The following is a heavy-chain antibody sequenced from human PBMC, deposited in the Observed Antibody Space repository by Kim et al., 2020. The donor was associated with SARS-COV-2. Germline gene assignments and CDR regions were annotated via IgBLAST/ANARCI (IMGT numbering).Heavy chain of an antibody. J-gene: IGHJ6*02. CDR3: ARGRGYSGYDGDYYYYYGMDV. CDR2: IYYSGST. D-gene: IGHD5-12*01. V-gene: IGHV4-31*03. CDR1: GGSISSGGYY. Sequence: SETLSLTCTVSGGSISSGGYYWSWIRQHPGKGLEWIGYIYYSGSTYYNPSLKSRVTISVDTSKNQFSLKLSSVTAADTAVYYCARGRGYSGYDGDYYYYYGMDVWGQGTTVTVSS.